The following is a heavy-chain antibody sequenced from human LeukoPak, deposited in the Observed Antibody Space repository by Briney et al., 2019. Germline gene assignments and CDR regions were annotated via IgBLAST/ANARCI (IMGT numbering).Heavy chain of an antibody. J-gene: IGHJ4*02. D-gene: IGHD1/OR15-1a*01. CDR3: AKGGPRNSDGYLDY. CDR2: TSASGGST. CDR1: GFTFSSYA. Sequence: PGGSLRLSCAASGFTFSSYAVSWVRQAPGKGLEWVSATSASGGSTYYADSVKGRFTISRDNSKNTLYLQMNSLRAEGTALYYCAKGGPRNSDGYLDYWGQGTPVTVSS. V-gene: IGHV3-23*01.